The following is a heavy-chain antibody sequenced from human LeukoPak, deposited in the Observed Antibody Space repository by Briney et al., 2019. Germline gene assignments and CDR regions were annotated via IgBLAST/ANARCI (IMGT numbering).Heavy chain of an antibody. CDR3: ARSKGDYSNYLPPRNFDY. CDR2: TYYRSKWYN. J-gene: IGHJ4*02. Sequence: SQTLSLTCAISGDSVSSNSAAWNWIRQSPSRGLEWLGRTYYRSKWYNDYAVSVKSRITINPDTSKNQFSLQLNSVTAADTAVYYCARSKGDYSNYLPPRNFDYWGQGTLVTVSS. D-gene: IGHD4-11*01. V-gene: IGHV6-1*01. CDR1: GDSVSSNSAA.